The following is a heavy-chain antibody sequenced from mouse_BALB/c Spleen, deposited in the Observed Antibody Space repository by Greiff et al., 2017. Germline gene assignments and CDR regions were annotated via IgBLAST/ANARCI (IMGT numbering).Heavy chain of an antibody. CDR2: INSNGGST. Sequence: EVKLVESGGGLVQPGGSLKLSCAASGFTFSSYGMSWVRQTPDKRLELVATINSNGGSTYYPDSVKGRFTISRDNAKNTLYLQMSSLKSEDTAMYYCARDGVMITTLLAYWGQGTLVTVSA. J-gene: IGHJ3*01. V-gene: IGHV5-6-3*01. CDR1: GFTFSSYG. D-gene: IGHD2-4*01. CDR3: ARDGVMITTLLAY.